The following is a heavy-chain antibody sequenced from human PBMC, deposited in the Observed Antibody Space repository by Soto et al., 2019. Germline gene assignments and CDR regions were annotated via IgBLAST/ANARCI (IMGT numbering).Heavy chain of an antibody. Sequence: TSETLSLTCAVSGDSIISGGYYWSWIRQPPGKGLEWVGCMFHNGFTSYTPSLQSRATISLDRSRNQFSLKLFPVTAADTAVYYCARLDGYNSFDYRCQGTLVTVSS. CDR1: GDSIISGGYY. D-gene: IGHD5-12*01. CDR3: ARLDGYNSFDY. V-gene: IGHV4-30-2*01. J-gene: IGHJ4*02. CDR2: MFHNGFT.